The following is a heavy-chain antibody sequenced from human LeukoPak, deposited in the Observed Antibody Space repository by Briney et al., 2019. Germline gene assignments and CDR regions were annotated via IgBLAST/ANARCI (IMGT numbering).Heavy chain of an antibody. CDR3: ARGPSRRGHGSGSRYYYYYGMDV. V-gene: IGHV4-34*01. J-gene: IGHJ6*04. Sequence: PSETLSLTCAVYGGSFSGYYWSWIRQPPGKGLEWIGEINHSGSTNYNPSLKSRVTISVDTSKSQFSLKLSSVTAADTAVYYCARGPSRRGHGSGSRYYYYYGMDVWGKGTTVTVSS. CDR2: INHSGST. D-gene: IGHD3-10*01. CDR1: GGSFSGYY.